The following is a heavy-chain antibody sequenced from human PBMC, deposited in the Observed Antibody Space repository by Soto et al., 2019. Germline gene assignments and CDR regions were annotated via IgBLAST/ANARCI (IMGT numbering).Heavy chain of an antibody. CDR1: GFIFSIYS. J-gene: IGHJ2*01. D-gene: IGHD4-17*01. CDR3: ARGVMHDYGDLTGWDFDL. V-gene: IGHV3-21*01. Sequence: EVQVVESGGGLVKPGGSLRLSCAASGFIFSIYSMNWVRQAPGKGLEWVSSISSSSNNKYYGDSVKGRFTISRDNAKNSLYLQMNSLRAEDTAVYYCARGVMHDYGDLTGWDFDLWGRGTLVTVSS. CDR2: ISSSSNNK.